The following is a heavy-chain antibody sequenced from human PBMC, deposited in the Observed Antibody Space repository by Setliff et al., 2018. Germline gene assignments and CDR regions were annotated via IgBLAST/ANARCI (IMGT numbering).Heavy chain of an antibody. J-gene: IGHJ4*02. CDR1: GYTFTSYY. CDR2: INPSGGST. V-gene: IGHV1-46*01. D-gene: IGHD5-12*01. CDR3: ARVQLEEMATIFLDY. Sequence: ASVKVSCKASGYTFTSYYMHWVRQAPGQGLECMGIINPSGGSTSDAQKFQGRVNMTRDTSTSTVYMELSSLRSEDTAVYYCARVQLEEMATIFLDYWGQGTLVTVSS.